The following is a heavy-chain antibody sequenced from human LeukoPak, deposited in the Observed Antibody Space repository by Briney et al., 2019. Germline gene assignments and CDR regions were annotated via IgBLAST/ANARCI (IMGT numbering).Heavy chain of an antibody. CDR3: ARGPSGSYYVIDQ. CDR2: ISSNGGST. Sequence: PGESLRLSCAASGFTFSIYAMHWVRQAPGKGLEYVSAISSNGGSTYYANSVKGRFTISRDNSKNTLYLQMGSLRAEDMAVYYCARGPSGSYYVIDQWGQGALVTV. V-gene: IGHV3-64*01. CDR1: GFTFSIYA. D-gene: IGHD1-26*01. J-gene: IGHJ4*02.